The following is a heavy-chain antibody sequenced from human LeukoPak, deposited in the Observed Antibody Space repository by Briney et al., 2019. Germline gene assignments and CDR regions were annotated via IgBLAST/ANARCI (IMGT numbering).Heavy chain of an antibody. V-gene: IGHV3-23*01. J-gene: IGHJ4*02. CDR1: GFTFSSYA. Sequence: GGSLRLSCAASGFTFSSYAMSWVRRAPGKGLEWVSAISGSGGSTYYADSVKGRFTISRDNSKNTLYLQMNSLRAEDTAVYYCAKGRIQLWFSYYFDYWGQGTLVTVSS. D-gene: IGHD5-18*01. CDR2: ISGSGGST. CDR3: AKGRIQLWFSYYFDY.